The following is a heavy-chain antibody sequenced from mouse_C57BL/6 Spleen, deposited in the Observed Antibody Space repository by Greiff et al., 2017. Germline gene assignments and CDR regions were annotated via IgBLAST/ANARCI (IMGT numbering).Heavy chain of an antibody. CDR1: GYTFTSYW. D-gene: IGHD1-1*01. V-gene: IGHV1-64*01. J-gene: IGHJ2*01. CDR3: ARSTFITTVVAPYFDY. Sequence: QVQLQQPGAELVKPGASVKLSCKASGYTFTSYWMHWVKQRPGQGLEWIGMIHPNSGSTTYNEQFKSKATLTVGKSSSTSYMQLSSLTSEDSAVYYCARSTFITTVVAPYFDYWGQGTTLTVSS. CDR2: IHPNSGST.